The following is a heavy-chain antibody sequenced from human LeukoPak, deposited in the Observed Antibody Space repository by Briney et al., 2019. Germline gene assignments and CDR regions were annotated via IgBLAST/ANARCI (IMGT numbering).Heavy chain of an antibody. D-gene: IGHD6-13*01. CDR2: ISAYSGNT. CDR1: GYSFISYG. Sequence: ASVKVSCKASGYSFISYGISWVRQAPGQGLEWMGWISAYSGNTNYAQKFQGRVTITRNTSISTAYMELSSLRSEDTAVYYCARGFEAAAGTDWFDPWGQGTLVTVSS. J-gene: IGHJ5*02. V-gene: IGHV1-8*01. CDR3: ARGFEAAAGTDWFDP.